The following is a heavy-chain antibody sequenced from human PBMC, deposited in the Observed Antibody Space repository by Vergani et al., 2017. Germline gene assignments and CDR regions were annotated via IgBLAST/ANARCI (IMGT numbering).Heavy chain of an antibody. CDR3: AREAAVAYYYYYYGMDV. J-gene: IGHJ6*02. V-gene: IGHV6-1*01. D-gene: IGHD6-19*01. Sequence: QVQLQQSGPGLVKPSQTLSLTCAISGDSVSSNSAAWNWIRQSPSRGIEWLGRTYYRSKWYNDYAVSVKSRITINPDTSKKQFSLQLNSVTPEDTAVYYCAREAAVAYYYYYYGMDVWGQGTTVTVSS. CDR1: GDSVSSNSAA. CDR2: TYYRSKWYN.